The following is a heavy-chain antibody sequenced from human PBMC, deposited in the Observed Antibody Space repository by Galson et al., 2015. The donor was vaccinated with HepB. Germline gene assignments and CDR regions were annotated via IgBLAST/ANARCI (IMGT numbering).Heavy chain of an antibody. D-gene: IGHD6-13*01. CDR3: AKASFGSSSWYGRYYYYYYGMDV. V-gene: IGHV3-23*01. Sequence: SLRLSCAASGFTFSSYTMSWVRQAPGKGLEWVSAISGSGGSTYYADSVKGRFTISRDNSKNTLYLQMNSLRAEDTAVYYCAKASFGSSSWYGRYYYYYYGMDVWGQGTAVTVSS. CDR2: ISGSGGST. J-gene: IGHJ6*02. CDR1: GFTFSSYT.